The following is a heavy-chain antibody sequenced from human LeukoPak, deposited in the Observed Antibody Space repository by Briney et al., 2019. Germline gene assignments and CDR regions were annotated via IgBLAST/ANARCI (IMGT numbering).Heavy chain of an antibody. V-gene: IGHV4-38-2*02. Sequence: SETLSLTCTVSGYSISSPFYWGWIRQSPGEGLQWIGSIYYTGSTYYNPSLKSRVTISVDTSKNHFSLKLSSVTAADTAMYYCARHQYYDSRGSHYYSYYYMDVWGKGTTVTVSS. J-gene: IGHJ6*03. CDR1: GYSISSPFY. CDR2: IYYTGST. D-gene: IGHD3-22*01. CDR3: ARHQYYDSRGSHYYSYYYMDV.